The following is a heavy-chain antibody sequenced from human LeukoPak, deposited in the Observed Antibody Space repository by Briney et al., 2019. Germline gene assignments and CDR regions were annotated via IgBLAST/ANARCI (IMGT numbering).Heavy chain of an antibody. CDR1: GFTFSTYG. D-gene: IGHD3-10*01. Sequence: RRCLRLSCAAAGFTFSTYGIHWVRHAPGKGLEWVALISYDGSKKYYADSVKGRFTISRDNSKNTLYLQMNSLRAEDTAVYYCANENYYGSGSYPDYWGQGTLVTVS. V-gene: IGHV3-30*18. CDR3: ANENYYGSGSYPDY. CDR2: ISYDGSKK. J-gene: IGHJ4*02.